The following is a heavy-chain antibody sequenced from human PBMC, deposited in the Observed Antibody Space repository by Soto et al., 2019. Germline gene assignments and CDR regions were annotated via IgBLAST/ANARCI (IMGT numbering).Heavy chain of an antibody. CDR1: GGSFESGRYY. Sequence: LETRSLTCSVSGGSFESGRYYLTWVRKPPGKGLEWIGYVYYTGRTSYSPSLKSRVTIFADTSKNQFSLILASVNAADTAVYYCARDDDYFDHWGQGSLVAVS. J-gene: IGHJ4*02. V-gene: IGHV4-61*01. CDR2: VYYTGRT. CDR3: ARDDDYFDH.